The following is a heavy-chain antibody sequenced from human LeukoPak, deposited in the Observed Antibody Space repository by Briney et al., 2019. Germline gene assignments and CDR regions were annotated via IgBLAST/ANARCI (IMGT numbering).Heavy chain of an antibody. J-gene: IGHJ4*02. CDR2: INHSGST. Sequence: SETLSLTCAVYGGSFSGYYWSWIRQPPGKGLEWIGEINHSGSTNYNPSLKSRVTISVDTSKNQFSLKLSSVTAADTAVYYCARRSTMVRGASDYWGQGTLVTVSS. D-gene: IGHD3-10*01. CDR3: ARRSTMVRGASDY. CDR1: GGSFSGYY. V-gene: IGHV4-34*01.